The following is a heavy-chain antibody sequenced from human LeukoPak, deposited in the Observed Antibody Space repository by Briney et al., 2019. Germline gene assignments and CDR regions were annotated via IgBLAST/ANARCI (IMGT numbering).Heavy chain of an antibody. V-gene: IGHV3-48*03. CDR1: GFTFSTYE. J-gene: IGHJ4*02. CDR3: ARVTEYYIDY. Sequence: PGGSLRLSCAASGFTFSTYEMNWVRQAPGKGLEWLSYMSNNGRTIYYADSVKGRFTISRDNAKNSLYLQMNSPRAEDTAVYYCARVTEYYIDYWGQGTQVTVSS. CDR2: MSNNGRTI.